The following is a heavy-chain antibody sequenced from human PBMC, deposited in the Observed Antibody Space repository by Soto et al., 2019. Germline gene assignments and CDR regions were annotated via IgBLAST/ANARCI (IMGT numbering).Heavy chain of an antibody. V-gene: IGHV4-34*01. CDR2: INHSGST. CDR1: GGSFSGYY. Sequence: SETLSLTCAVYGGSFSGYYWSWIRQPPGKGLEWIGEINHSGSTNYNPSLKSRVTISVDTSKNQFSLKLSSVTAADTAVYYCARYCSGGSSSPRNAFDIWDQETMVTVSS. J-gene: IGHJ3*02. CDR3: ARYCSGGSSSPRNAFDI. D-gene: IGHD2-15*01.